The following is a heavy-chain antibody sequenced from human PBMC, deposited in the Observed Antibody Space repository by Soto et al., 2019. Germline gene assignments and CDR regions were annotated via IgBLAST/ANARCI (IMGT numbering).Heavy chain of an antibody. J-gene: IGHJ4*02. CDR3: ARDPHIVVVPAAPALYFAY. V-gene: IGHV3-33*01. Sequence: QVQLVESGGGVVQPGRSLRLSCAASGFTFSSYGMHWVRQAPGKGLEWVAVIWYDGSNKYYADSVKGRFTISRDNSKNTLYLQMNSLRAEDTAVYYCARDPHIVVVPAAPALYFAYWGQGTLVTVSS. D-gene: IGHD2-2*01. CDR1: GFTFSSYG. CDR2: IWYDGSNK.